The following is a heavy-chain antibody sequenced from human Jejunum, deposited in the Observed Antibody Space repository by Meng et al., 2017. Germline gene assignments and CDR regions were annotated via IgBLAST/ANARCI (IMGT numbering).Heavy chain of an antibody. CDR1: GFTFSSYA. D-gene: IGHD3-22*01. Sequence: AGSLSLSCAASGFTFSSYAMSWVRQAPGKGLEWVSGIVGSGDSTYYADSVKGRVTISRDNSKNTLYLQMNSPRAEDTAVYYWAKDPWSSGYLRTIDYWGQGTLVTVSS. J-gene: IGHJ4*02. CDR3: AKDPWSSGYLRTIDY. CDR2: IVGSGDST. V-gene: IGHV3-23*01.